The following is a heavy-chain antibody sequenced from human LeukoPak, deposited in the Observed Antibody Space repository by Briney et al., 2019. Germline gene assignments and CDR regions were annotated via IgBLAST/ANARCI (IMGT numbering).Heavy chain of an antibody. CDR3: ARDSGPTDYFDY. D-gene: IGHD3-10*01. V-gene: IGHV3-74*01. CDR1: GFTFSSYW. Sequence: GGSLRLSCAASGFTFSSYWMQWVRQAPGKGLVWVSRINSDGSSTSYADSVKGRFTISRDNAKNTLYLQMNSLRAVDTAVYYCARDSGPTDYFDYWGQGTLVTVSS. CDR2: INSDGSST. J-gene: IGHJ4*02.